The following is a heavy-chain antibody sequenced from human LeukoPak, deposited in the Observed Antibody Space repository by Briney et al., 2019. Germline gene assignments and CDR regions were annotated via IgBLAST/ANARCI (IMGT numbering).Heavy chain of an antibody. Sequence: SVKVSCKASGGTFSSYAISWVRQDPGQGLEWMGGIIPIFGTANYAQKFQGRVTITADESTSTAYMELSSLRSEDTAVYYCARARIPAAYGYYFDYWGQGTLVTVSS. J-gene: IGHJ4*02. V-gene: IGHV1-69*13. CDR3: ARARIPAAYGYYFDY. CDR1: GGTFSSYA. CDR2: IIPIFGTA. D-gene: IGHD2-2*01.